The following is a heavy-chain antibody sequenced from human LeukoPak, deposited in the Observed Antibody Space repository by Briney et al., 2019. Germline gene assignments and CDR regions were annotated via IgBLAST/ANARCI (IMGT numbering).Heavy chain of an antibody. V-gene: IGHV1-46*01. CDR1: GGTFSSYA. CDR3: ARAGDGYNFDY. Sequence: ASVKVSCKASGGTFSSYAISWVRQAPGQGLEWMGIINPSGGSTSYAQKFQGRVTMTRDTSTSTVYMELSSLRSEDTAVYYCARAGDGYNFDYWGQGTLVTVSS. CDR2: INPSGGST. J-gene: IGHJ4*02. D-gene: IGHD5-24*01.